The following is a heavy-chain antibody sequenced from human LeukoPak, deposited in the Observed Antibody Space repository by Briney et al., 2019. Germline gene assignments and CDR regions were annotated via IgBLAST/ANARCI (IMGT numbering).Heavy chain of an antibody. D-gene: IGHD3-10*01. CDR2: IYYSGSP. J-gene: IGHJ3*02. CDR3: AKSNGYGLIDI. V-gene: IGHV4-59*12. Sequence: SETLSLTCTVSGGSISSYYWSWIRQPPGKGLEWIGYIYYSGSPYYCPSIKRRVTISLDTSRNQLSLKLNSVTDADTAVYYCAKSNGYGLIDIWGQGTMVTVSS. CDR1: GGSISSYY.